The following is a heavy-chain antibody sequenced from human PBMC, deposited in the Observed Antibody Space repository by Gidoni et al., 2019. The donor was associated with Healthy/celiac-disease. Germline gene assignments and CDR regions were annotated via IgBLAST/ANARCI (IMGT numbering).Heavy chain of an antibody. CDR3: ARPRCYDSSGYYRYFDL. D-gene: IGHD3-22*01. Sequence: STYYNPSLKSRVTISVDTSKNQFSLKLSSVTAADTAVYYCARPRCYDSSGYYRYFDLWGRGTLVTVSS. V-gene: IGHV4-39*01. J-gene: IGHJ2*01. CDR2: ST.